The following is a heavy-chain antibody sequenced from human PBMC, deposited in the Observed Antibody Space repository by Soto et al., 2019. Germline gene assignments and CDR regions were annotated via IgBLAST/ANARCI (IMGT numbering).Heavy chain of an antibody. J-gene: IGHJ6*02. CDR1: GGCIRSGGYY. CDR3: ARAEYTETEYYHGMDV. V-gene: IGHV4-31*03. D-gene: IGHD2-2*02. Sequence: SETMSLTCSVCGGCIRSGGYYWSWIRQPPGKGLEWIGNIYYSGNTYYNPSLKSRISINADTSKNPFSLQLNSVTPEDTAVYYCARAEYTETEYYHGMDVWGQRTKATFSS. CDR2: IYYSGNT.